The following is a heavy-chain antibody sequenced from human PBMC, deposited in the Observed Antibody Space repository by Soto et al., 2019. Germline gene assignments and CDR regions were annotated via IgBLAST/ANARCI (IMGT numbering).Heavy chain of an antibody. CDR1: GGSFSSYY. D-gene: IGHD2-21*02. CDR3: ARHVVVTNDGGHYFDY. CDR2: LYYTGSI. Sequence: PSETLSLTCTVSGGSFSSYYWSWIRQPPGKGLEWIGYLYYTGSIIYNPSLKSRVTMSVDMSKNQISLKLRSVTAADTSVYFCARHVVVTNDGGHYFDYWGQGTLVTVSS. V-gene: IGHV4-59*08. J-gene: IGHJ4*02.